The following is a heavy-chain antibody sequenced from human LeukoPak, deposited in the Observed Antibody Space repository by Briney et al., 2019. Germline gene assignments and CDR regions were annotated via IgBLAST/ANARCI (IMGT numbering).Heavy chain of an antibody. D-gene: IGHD3-22*01. V-gene: IGHV3-48*04. CDR1: GFTFSSYG. CDR3: ARAMIVVDVTFDY. J-gene: IGHJ4*02. CDR2: ISSSSSTI. Sequence: GRSLRLSCAASGFTFSSYGMHWVRQAPGKGLEWVSYISSSSSTIYYADSVKGRFTISRDNAKNSLYLQMNSLRAEDTAVYYCARAMIVVDVTFDYWGQGTLVTVSS.